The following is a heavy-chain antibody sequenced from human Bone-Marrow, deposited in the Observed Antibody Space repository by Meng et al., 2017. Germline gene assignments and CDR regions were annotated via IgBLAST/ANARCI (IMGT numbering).Heavy chain of an antibody. CDR3: SGHIDY. CDR1: GFTFSSYA. J-gene: IGHJ4*02. Sequence: GESLKISCAASGFTFSSYAMTWVRQVPGKRLEWVGRIKSKPDGETIDYAAPVKGRFTISRDDSKNTVYLQMNSLKTEDTAVYYCSGHIDYWGQGTLVTVSS. CDR2: IKSKPDGETI. D-gene: IGHD5-12*01. V-gene: IGHV3-15*01.